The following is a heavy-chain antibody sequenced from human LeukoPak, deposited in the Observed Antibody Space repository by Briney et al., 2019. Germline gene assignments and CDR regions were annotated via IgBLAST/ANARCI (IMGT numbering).Heavy chain of an antibody. V-gene: IGHV3-48*02. J-gene: IGHJ4*02. Sequence: GGSLRLSCAGSGFTFSSYEMNWVRQAPGKGLEWVAYIRTSSGGIYYADSVKGRFTIPTDTAKNSLYLEMNNLRDGDTAVYYCARDDSWAFDYWGQGTLVTVSS. CDR2: IRTSSGGI. CDR3: ARDDSWAFDY. D-gene: IGHD2-21*02. CDR1: GFTFSSYE.